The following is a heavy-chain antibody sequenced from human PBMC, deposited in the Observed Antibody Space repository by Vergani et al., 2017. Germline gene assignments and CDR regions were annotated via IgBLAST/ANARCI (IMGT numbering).Heavy chain of an antibody. D-gene: IGHD3-22*01. CDR1: GFTFSSYW. CDR3: ARDANYYDSSGATGWGGDY. J-gene: IGHJ4*02. V-gene: IGHV3-74*01. Sequence: EVQLVESGGGLVQPGGSLRLSCAASGFTFSSYWMHWVRQAPGKGLVWVSRTNSDGSSTSYADSVKGRFTNSRDNATITLYLQMNSLRAEDTAVYYCARDANYYDSSGATGWGGDYWGQGTMVTVSS. CDR2: TNSDGSST.